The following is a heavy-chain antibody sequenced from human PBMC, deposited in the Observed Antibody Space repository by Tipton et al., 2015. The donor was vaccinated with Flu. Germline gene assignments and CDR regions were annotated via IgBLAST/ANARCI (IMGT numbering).Heavy chain of an antibody. J-gene: IGHJ4*02. CDR2: ISVYSGKA. Sequence: QLVQSGAEMRTPGASVSVSCETSGYTFTNHYIHWVRQAPGQGLEWMGRISVYSGKADYVQKFQGRVTMTTDTSTSTAYMELSSLTSDDTAVYYCVRDHSSSSGYLDWWGQGTLVIVSS. CDR1: GYTFTNHY. CDR3: VRDHSSSSGYLDW. V-gene: IGHV1-18*04. D-gene: IGHD2-2*01.